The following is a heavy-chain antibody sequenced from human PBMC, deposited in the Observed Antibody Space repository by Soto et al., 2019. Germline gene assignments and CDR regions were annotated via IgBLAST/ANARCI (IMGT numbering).Heavy chain of an antibody. J-gene: IGHJ4*02. D-gene: IGHD3-9*01. V-gene: IGHV3-23*01. CDR3: AKDYFAWLSKPPLYYFDY. CDR2: ISGSGGST. Sequence: GGSLRLSCAASGFTFSSYAMSWVRQAPGKGLEWVSAISGSGGSTYYADSVKGRFTISRDKSKNTLYLQMNSLRAEDTAVYYCAKDYFAWLSKPPLYYFDYWGQGTLVTVS. CDR1: GFTFSSYA.